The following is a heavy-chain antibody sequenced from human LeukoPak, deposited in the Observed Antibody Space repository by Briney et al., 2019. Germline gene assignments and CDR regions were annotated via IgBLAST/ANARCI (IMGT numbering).Heavy chain of an antibody. Sequence: GGSLRLSCAASGLTVSRSYMSWVRQAPGKGLEWVSIIYNDGSTYYADSMKGRFTISRDNSKNTLYLQVNSLRAEDTAMYYCASNILIAFEVWGQGTMVTVSS. CDR1: GLTVSRSY. CDR3: ASNILIAFEV. J-gene: IGHJ3*01. D-gene: IGHD3-16*01. CDR2: IYNDGST. V-gene: IGHV3-53*01.